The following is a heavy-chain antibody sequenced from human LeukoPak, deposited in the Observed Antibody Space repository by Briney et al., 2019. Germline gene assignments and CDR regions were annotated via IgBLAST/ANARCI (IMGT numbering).Heavy chain of an antibody. V-gene: IGHV1-2*02. CDR3: ARVRYRLAETYIDY. CDR1: GYIFTGYY. Sequence: ASVKVSCKASGYIFTGYYMHWVRQALGQGLEWMGWINPNSGDTNYAQKFQGRATMTRDTSISTAYMELSRLRSDDTAVYYCARVRYRLAETYIDYWGQGTLVTVSS. D-gene: IGHD3-16*01. J-gene: IGHJ4*02. CDR2: INPNSGDT.